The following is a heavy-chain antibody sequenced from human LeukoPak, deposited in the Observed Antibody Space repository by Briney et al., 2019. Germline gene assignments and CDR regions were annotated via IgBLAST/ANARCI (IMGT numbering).Heavy chain of an antibody. CDR1: GGSISSYY. Sequence: SETLSLTCTVSGGSISSYYWSWIRQPAGKGLEWIGRIYTSGSTNYNPSLKSRVTMSVDTSKNQFYLKLSSVTAADTAVNYCARIGINSGYSKAFDIWGQGTMVSVST. CDR2: IYTSGST. CDR3: ARIGINSGYSKAFDI. V-gene: IGHV4-4*07. D-gene: IGHD3-22*01. J-gene: IGHJ3*02.